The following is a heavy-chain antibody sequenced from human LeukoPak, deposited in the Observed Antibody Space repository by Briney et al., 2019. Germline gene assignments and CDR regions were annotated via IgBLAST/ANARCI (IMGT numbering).Heavy chain of an antibody. V-gene: IGHV3-53*01. CDR3: ARSMTPIYFDY. CDR1: GFTVSSNY. CDR2: IYSGGNT. Sequence: GGSLRLSCAASGFTVSSNYMSWVRQAPGKGLEWVSVIYSGGNTYYADSVKGRFTISRDNSKNTLYLQMNGLRAEDTAVYYCARSMTPIYFDYWGQGTLVTVSS. D-gene: IGHD6-6*01. J-gene: IGHJ4*02.